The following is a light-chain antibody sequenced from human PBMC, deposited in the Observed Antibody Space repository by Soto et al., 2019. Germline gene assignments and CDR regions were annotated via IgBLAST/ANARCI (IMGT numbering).Light chain of an antibody. CDR3: QQYNKWPLT. J-gene: IGKJ4*01. CDR1: ESVSSN. V-gene: IGKV3-15*01. CDR2: GAS. Sequence: EIVMTQSPATLSVSQGERATLSCRASESVSSNLAWYQQKPGQAPRLLIYGASTRATGIPARLSGSGSGTEFTLTISSLQSEDFAGYYCQQYNKWPLTFGGGTKVEIK.